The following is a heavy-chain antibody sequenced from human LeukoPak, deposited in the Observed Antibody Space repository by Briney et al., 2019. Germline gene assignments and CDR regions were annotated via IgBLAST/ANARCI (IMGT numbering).Heavy chain of an antibody. CDR2: IYHSGST. V-gene: IGHV4-38-2*02. Sequence: SETLSLTCAVSGYSISSGYYWGWIRQPPGKGLEWIGSIYHSGSTYYNPSLKSRVTISVDTSKNQFSLKLSSGTAADAAVYYCAREGYDYVWGSYRSASLDYWGQGTLVTVSS. CDR3: AREGYDYVWGSYRSASLDY. CDR1: GYSISSGYY. D-gene: IGHD3-16*02. J-gene: IGHJ4*02.